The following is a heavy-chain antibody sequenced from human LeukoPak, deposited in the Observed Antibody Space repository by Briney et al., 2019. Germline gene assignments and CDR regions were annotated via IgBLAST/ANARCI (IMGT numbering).Heavy chain of an antibody. J-gene: IGHJ4*02. V-gene: IGHV4-59*01. Sequence: PSETLSLTCTVSGGSISSYYWSWIRQPPGKGLEWIGYIYYSGSTNYNPSLKSRVTILVDTSKNQFSLKLSSVTAADTAVYYCARDTTAAFFFDYWGQGTLVTVSS. CDR3: ARDTTAAFFFDY. CDR2: IYYSGST. CDR1: GGSISSYY. D-gene: IGHD1-14*01.